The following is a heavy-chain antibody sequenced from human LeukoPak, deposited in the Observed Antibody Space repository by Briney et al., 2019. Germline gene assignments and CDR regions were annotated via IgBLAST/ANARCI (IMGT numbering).Heavy chain of an antibody. CDR2: IRYDGSNK. V-gene: IGHV3-30*02. J-gene: IGHJ3*02. D-gene: IGHD2-21*01. CDR3: AKDYSGAFDI. Sequence: GGSLRLSCEASGFTFNTYSMNWARQAPGKGLEWVAFIRYDGSNKYYADSVKGRFTISRDNSKNTLYLQMNSLRAEDTAVYYCAKDYSGAFDIWGQGTMVTVSS. CDR1: GFTFNTYS.